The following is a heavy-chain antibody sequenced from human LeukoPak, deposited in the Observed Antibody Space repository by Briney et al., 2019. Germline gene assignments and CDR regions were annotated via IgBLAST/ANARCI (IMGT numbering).Heavy chain of an antibody. D-gene: IGHD1-20*01. CDR1: GFTFDDYG. Sequence: GGSLRLSFAASGFTFDDYGMSWVRQVPGKGLEWGSDINWKGGSTGYADSVKGRFTISRDNAKNSLYRQMNSLRAEDTALYFCARVKLTGIQDWFDPWGQGTLVTVSS. J-gene: IGHJ5*02. V-gene: IGHV3-20*03. CDR3: ARVKLTGIQDWFDP. CDR2: INWKGGST.